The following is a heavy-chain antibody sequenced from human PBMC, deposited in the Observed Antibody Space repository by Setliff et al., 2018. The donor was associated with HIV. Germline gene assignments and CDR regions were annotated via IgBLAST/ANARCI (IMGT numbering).Heavy chain of an antibody. J-gene: IGHJ4*02. D-gene: IGHD6-13*01. V-gene: IGHV4-4*09. CDR3: ARHVSWYSSSWSYYFDY. CDR2: IYTSGST. Sequence: SETLSLTCTVSGGSISSYYWSWIRQPPGKGLEWIGYIYTSGSTNYNPSLKSRVTISVDTSKNQFSLKLSSVTAADTAVYYCARHVSWYSSSWSYYFDYWGQGTLVTVSP. CDR1: GGSISSYY.